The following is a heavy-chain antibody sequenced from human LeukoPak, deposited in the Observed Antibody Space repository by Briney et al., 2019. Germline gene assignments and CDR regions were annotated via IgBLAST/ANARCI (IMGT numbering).Heavy chain of an antibody. D-gene: IGHD6-13*01. CDR3: APGGGSTRYSSSWYEFFY. V-gene: IGHV1-24*01. J-gene: IGHJ4*02. CDR2: FDPEDGET. CDR1: GYTLTELS. Sequence: WASVNVSCKVSGYTLTELSMHWVRQAPGKGLEWMGGFDPEDGETIYAQKFQGRVTMTEDTATDTAYMELSSLRSEDTAVYYCAPGGGSTRYSSSWYEFFYWGQGTLVTVSS.